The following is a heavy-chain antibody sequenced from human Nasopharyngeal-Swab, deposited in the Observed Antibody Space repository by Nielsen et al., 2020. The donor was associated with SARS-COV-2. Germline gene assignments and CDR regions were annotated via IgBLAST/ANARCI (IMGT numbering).Heavy chain of an antibody. V-gene: IGHV4-31*02. J-gene: IGHJ3*02. Sequence: PGKGLEWIGYIYYSGSTYYNPSLKSRVTISVDTSKNQFSLKLSSVTAADTAVYYCARDRSFCSGGSCYGAFDIWGQGTMVTVSS. CDR3: ARDRSFCSGGSCYGAFDI. D-gene: IGHD2-15*01. CDR2: IYYSGST.